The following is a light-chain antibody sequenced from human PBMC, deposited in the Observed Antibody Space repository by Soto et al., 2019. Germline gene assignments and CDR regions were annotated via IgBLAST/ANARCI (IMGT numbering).Light chain of an antibody. Sequence: EIVLTQSPGTLSLSPGERVTLSCRASQSISSSYLAWYQQKPGQAPRLLIYGASSRATGIPDRFSGSGSGTDFTLTISRLEPEDFAVYYCQRYGSSPPKYTFGQGTKLEIK. CDR1: QSISSSY. J-gene: IGKJ2*01. V-gene: IGKV3-20*01. CDR3: QRYGSSPPKYT. CDR2: GAS.